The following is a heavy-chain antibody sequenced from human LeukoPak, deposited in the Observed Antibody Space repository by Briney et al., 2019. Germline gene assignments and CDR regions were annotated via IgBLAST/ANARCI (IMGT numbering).Heavy chain of an antibody. D-gene: IGHD3-9*01. CDR3: TATYYDILTGYYHNWFDP. Sequence: GRSLRLSCTASGFTFGDYAMSWVRQAPGKGLEWVGFIRSKAYGGTTEYAASVKGRFTISRDDSKSIAYLQMNSLKTEDTAVYYCTATYYDILTGYYHNWFDPWGQGTLVTVSS. CDR1: GFTFGDYA. J-gene: IGHJ5*02. V-gene: IGHV3-49*04. CDR2: IRSKAYGGTT.